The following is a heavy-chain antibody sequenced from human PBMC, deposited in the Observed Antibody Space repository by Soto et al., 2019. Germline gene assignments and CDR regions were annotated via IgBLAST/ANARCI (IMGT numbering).Heavy chain of an antibody. CDR2: IYYSGST. CDR1: GGSISSSSYY. Sequence: PSETLSLTCTVSGGSISSSSYYWGWIRQPPGKRMEWIGSIYYSGSTYYNPSLKSRVTISVDTSKNQFSLKLSSVTAADTAVYYCARLGREDYYDSSGFFFLYYWGQGTLVTVSS. CDR3: ARLGREDYYDSSGFFFLYY. V-gene: IGHV4-39*01. D-gene: IGHD3-22*01. J-gene: IGHJ4*02.